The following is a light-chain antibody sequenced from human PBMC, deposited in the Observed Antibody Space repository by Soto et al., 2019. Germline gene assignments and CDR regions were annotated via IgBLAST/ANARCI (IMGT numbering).Light chain of an antibody. CDR3: QQANSSHGET. CDR2: GAS. V-gene: IGKV1-12*01. J-gene: IGKJ1*01. Sequence: DIQMTQSPSSVSASVGDRVTITCRASQDIRNWLAWYQQRPGKAPNLLIYGASNLQNGVSSRFSGSGSGTDFTLTISSLQPEDFATYYCQQANSSHGETFGQGTRVEV. CDR1: QDIRNW.